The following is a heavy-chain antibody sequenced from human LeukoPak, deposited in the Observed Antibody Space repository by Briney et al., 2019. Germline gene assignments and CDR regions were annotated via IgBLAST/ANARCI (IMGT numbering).Heavy chain of an antibody. CDR1: GFTVRRNY. Sequence: PGGSLRLSCVASGFTVRRNYMSWVRQAPGKGLEWVSIIYSDGNTYYADSVKGRFTISRDISKNTLYLQMNSLRAEDTAVYYRARVDYNKWFDPWGQGTLVTVSS. J-gene: IGHJ5*02. CDR2: IYSDGNT. V-gene: IGHV3-66*01. D-gene: IGHD4-11*01. CDR3: ARVDYNKWFDP.